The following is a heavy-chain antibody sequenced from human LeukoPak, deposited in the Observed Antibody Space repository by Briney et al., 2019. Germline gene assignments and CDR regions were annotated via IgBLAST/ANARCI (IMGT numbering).Heavy chain of an antibody. Sequence: GGSLRLSCAASGFTFSSYAMHWVRQAPGKGLEWVAVISYDGSNKYYADSVKGRFTISRDNSKNTLYLQMNSLRAEDTAVYYCARDLSGRAAPGYYYYYGMDVWGQGTTVTVSS. CDR1: GFTFSSYA. CDR3: ARDLSGRAAPGYYYYYGMDV. D-gene: IGHD6-6*01. CDR2: ISYDGSNK. V-gene: IGHV3-30-3*01. J-gene: IGHJ6*02.